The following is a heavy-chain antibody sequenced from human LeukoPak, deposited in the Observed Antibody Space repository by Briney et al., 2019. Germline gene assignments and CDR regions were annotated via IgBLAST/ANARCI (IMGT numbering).Heavy chain of an antibody. CDR1: GGSISSSSYY. V-gene: IGHV4-39*01. CDR2: IYYSGST. CDR3: ARRNWGSSRIDY. D-gene: IGHD3-16*01. Sequence: SETLSLTCTVSGGSISSSSYYWGWIRQPPGKGLEWIGSIYYSGSTYYNPSLKSRVTISVDTSKNQFSLKLSSVTAADTAVYYCARRNWGSSRIDYWGQETLVTVSS. J-gene: IGHJ4*02.